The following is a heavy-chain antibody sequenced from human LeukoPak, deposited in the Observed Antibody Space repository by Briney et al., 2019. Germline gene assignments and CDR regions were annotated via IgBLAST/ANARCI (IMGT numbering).Heavy chain of an antibody. V-gene: IGHV4-4*07. CDR1: GGSISSYY. Sequence: SETLSLTCTVSGGSISSYYWSWIRQPAGKGLEWIGRIYPSGNTNYNPSLKSRVSMSLDTSKKQFSLKLTSVTAADTAVYYCARNAIGYCSTSSCSYFDYWGQGTLVTVSS. CDR2: IYPSGNT. CDR3: ARNAIGYCSTSSCSYFDY. J-gene: IGHJ4*02. D-gene: IGHD2-2*01.